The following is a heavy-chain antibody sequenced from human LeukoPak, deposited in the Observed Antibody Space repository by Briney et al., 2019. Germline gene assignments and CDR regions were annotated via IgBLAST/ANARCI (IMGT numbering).Heavy chain of an antibody. D-gene: IGHD5-18*01. J-gene: IGHJ4*02. V-gene: IGHV1-2*04. CDR1: GYTFTGYY. Sequence: ASVKVSCKASGYTFTGYYMHWVRQAPGQGLEWMGWINPNSDGTNYAQKFQGWVTMTRDTSISTAYMELSRLRSDDTAVYYCARAPGYSYGSSFDYWGQGTLVTVSS. CDR2: INPNSDGT. CDR3: ARAPGYSYGSSFDY.